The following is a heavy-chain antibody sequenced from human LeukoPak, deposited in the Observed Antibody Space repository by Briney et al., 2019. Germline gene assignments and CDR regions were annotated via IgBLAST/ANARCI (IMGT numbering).Heavy chain of an antibody. Sequence: GGSLRLSCAASGFTFSGYSMNWVRQTPGKGLEWVSYISSSSSTIYYADSVKGRFTISRDNAKNSLYLQMNSLRAEDTAVYYCARIKSAYYYGSGSYPDYWGQGTLVTVSS. V-gene: IGHV3-48*04. D-gene: IGHD3-10*01. CDR1: GFTFSGYS. CDR2: ISSSSSTI. CDR3: ARIKSAYYYGSGSYPDY. J-gene: IGHJ4*02.